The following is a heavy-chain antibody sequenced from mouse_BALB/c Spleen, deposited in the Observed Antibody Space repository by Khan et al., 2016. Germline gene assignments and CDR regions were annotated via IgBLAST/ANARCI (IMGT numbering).Heavy chain of an antibody. D-gene: IGHD1-2*01. CDR1: GFDFSRYW. CDR2: INPDSSTI. V-gene: IGHV4-1*02. CDR3: ARLHYSGLFAY. Sequence: EVKLLESGGGLVQPGGSLKLSCAASGFDFSRYWMSWVRQAPGKGLEWIGEINPDSSTINYTPSLKDKFIISRDNAKNTLYLQMSKVRSEDTALYYCARLHYSGLFAYCGHGSLFTVSA. J-gene: IGHJ3*01.